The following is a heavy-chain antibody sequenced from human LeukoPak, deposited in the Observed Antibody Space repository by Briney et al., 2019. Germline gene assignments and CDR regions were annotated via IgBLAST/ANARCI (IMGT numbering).Heavy chain of an antibody. Sequence: SSYGMHWVRQAPGKGLEWIGSIYYSGSTYYNPSLKSRVTISVDTSKNQFSLKLSSVTAADTAVYYCARDIVVVVAATQTYYYYYGMDVWGQGTTVTVSS. D-gene: IGHD2-15*01. CDR1: SSYG. J-gene: IGHJ6*02. V-gene: IGHV4-39*02. CDR3: ARDIVVVVAATQTYYYYYGMDV. CDR2: IYYSGST.